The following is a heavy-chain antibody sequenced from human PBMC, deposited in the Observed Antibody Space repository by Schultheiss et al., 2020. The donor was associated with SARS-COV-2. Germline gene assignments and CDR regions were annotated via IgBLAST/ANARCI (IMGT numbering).Heavy chain of an antibody. CDR3: ARDPYCSSTSCQSFDY. D-gene: IGHD2-2*01. Sequence: ASVKVSCKASGYTFTSYAISWVRQAPGQGLEWMGGINANSGGTDYGQKFQGRVTMTRNTSISTAYMELSSLRAEDTAVYYCARDPYCSSTSCQSFDYWGQGTLVTVSS. J-gene: IGHJ4*02. CDR1: GYTFTSYA. V-gene: IGHV1-8*02. CDR2: INANSGGT.